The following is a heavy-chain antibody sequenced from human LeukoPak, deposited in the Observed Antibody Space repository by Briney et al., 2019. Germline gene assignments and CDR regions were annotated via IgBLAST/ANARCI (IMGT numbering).Heavy chain of an antibody. Sequence: ASVKVSCKASGYTFTGYYMHWVRQAAGQGVEWVGLINPNRGGTNYAQKFQGRVTMTRDTSISTAYMELSRLRSDDTAVYYCARDRHIAAAVYYYYMDVWGKGTPVTVSS. CDR1: GYTFTGYY. V-gene: IGHV1-2*06. CDR3: ARDRHIAAAVYYYYMDV. D-gene: IGHD6-13*01. CDR2: INPNRGGT. J-gene: IGHJ6*03.